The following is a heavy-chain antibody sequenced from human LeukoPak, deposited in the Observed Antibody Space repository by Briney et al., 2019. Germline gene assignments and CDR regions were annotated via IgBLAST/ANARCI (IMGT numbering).Heavy chain of an antibody. CDR3: AKVGPEYYYYMDV. V-gene: IGHV3-30*18. CDR1: EFTFSRYG. J-gene: IGHJ6*03. Sequence: PGGSLRLSCAASEFTFSRYGMHWVRQAPGKGLEWVAVISYDGSNKYYADSVKGRFTISRDNSKNTLYLQMNSLRAEDTAVYYCAKVGPEYYYYMDVWGKGTTVTVSS. D-gene: IGHD1-14*01. CDR2: ISYDGSNK.